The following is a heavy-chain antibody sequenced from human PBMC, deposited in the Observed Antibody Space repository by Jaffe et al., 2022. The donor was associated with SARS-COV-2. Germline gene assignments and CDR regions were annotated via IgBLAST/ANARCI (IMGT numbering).Heavy chain of an antibody. CDR3: ARGDSSNSWPLDY. CDR2: INAGNGDT. J-gene: IGHJ4*02. V-gene: IGHV1-3*01. D-gene: IGHD6-13*01. Sequence: QVHLVQSGAEVKKPGASVKVSCEASGYTFAIYAVHWVRQAPGQRLEWMGWINAGNGDTKYSQKFQGRVTITRDTSASTAYMELSSLRSEDTAVYFCARGDSSNSWPLDYWGQGTLVTVSS. CDR1: GYTFAIYA.